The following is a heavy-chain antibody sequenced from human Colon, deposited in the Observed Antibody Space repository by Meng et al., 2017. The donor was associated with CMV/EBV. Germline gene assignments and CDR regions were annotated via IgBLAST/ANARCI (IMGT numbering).Heavy chain of an antibody. V-gene: IGHV3-23*03. Sequence: ASGFPFGQYAMNWVRQAPGKGLEWVSLIYSAGTSTFYADSVKGRFTISRDNSKNTLYLQMKSLRAEDTAVYFCAKVLTGSLYYFESWGQGTLVTVSS. D-gene: IGHD3-9*01. J-gene: IGHJ4*02. CDR2: IYSAGTST. CDR3: AKVLTGSLYYFES. CDR1: GFPFGQYA.